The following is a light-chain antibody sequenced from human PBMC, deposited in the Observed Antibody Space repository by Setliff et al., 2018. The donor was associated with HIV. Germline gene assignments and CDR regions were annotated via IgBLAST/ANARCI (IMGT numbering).Light chain of an antibody. Sequence: EIVLTQSPGTLSLSPGERATLSCRASQSVRSSYLAWYQQKPGQAPRLLIYGASSRAAGIPDRFSGSGSGTDFTLTISRLEPEDFAVYYCQQYGRPLWTFGQGTKVDIK. CDR1: QSVRSSY. J-gene: IGKJ1*01. V-gene: IGKV3-20*01. CDR2: GAS. CDR3: QQYGRPLWT.